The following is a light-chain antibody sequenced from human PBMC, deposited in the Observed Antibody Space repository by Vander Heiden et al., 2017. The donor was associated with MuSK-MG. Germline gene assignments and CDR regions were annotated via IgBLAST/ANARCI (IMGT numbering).Light chain of an antibody. CDR1: QSLLHSNGYNY. CDR2: VCS. Sequence: DIVMTQSPLSLPVTPGEPASISCRSSQSLLHSNGYNYLNWYLQKAGHSPLLLIDVCSKPAAGAPDRISGSGSGTDSTLKSSRVTADDVVVYYCRQALQAPLTFGEGTLMXIK. J-gene: IGKJ5*01. CDR3: RQALQAPLT. V-gene: IGKV2-28*01.